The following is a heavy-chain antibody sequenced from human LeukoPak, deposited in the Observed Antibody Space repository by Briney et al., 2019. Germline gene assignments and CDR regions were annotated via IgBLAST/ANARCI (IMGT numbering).Heavy chain of an antibody. V-gene: IGHV4-61*02. CDR1: GGSISSGSYY. CDR2: IYTSGST. Sequence: PSQTLPLTCTVSGGSISSGSYYWSWIRQPAGKGLEWIGRIYTSGSTNYNPSLKSRVTISVDTSKSQFSLKLSSVTAADTAVYYCARSGYCSSTSCYSAFDIWGQGTMVTVSS. CDR3: ARSGYCSSTSCYSAFDI. J-gene: IGHJ3*02. D-gene: IGHD2-2*01.